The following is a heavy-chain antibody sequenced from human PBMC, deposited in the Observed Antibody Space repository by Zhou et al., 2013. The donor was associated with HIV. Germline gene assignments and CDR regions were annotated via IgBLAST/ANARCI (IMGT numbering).Heavy chain of an antibody. CDR2: IYTSGST. V-gene: IGHV4-4*09. CDR3: ARRDDHSWFDP. CDR1: GGSISSYY. J-gene: IGHJ5*02. Sequence: QVQLQESGPGLVKPSETLSLTCTVSGGSISSYYWSWIRQPPGKGLEWIGYIYTSGSTNYNPSLKSRVTISVDTSKNQFSLKLSSVTAADTAVYYCARRDDHSWFDPWGQGTLVTVSS.